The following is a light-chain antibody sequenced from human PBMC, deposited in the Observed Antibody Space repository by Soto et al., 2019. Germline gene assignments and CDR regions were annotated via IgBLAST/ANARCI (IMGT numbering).Light chain of an antibody. V-gene: IGKV1-5*03. Sequence: DIQMTQSPSSLSASVGDRVTITCRASQIINTWLAWYQQKPGKAPKLLIYRASNLVNGVPSRFSGSGSGTEETLSIGSLQPDDFSNTYCQQYETYSGTFGPGTKVDL. CDR1: QIINTW. CDR2: RAS. CDR3: QQYETYSGT. J-gene: IGKJ3*01.